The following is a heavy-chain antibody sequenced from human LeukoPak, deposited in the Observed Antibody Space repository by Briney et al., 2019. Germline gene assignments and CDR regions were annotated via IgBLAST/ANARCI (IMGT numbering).Heavy chain of an antibody. CDR1: GYTFTAYH. V-gene: IGHV1-2*02. D-gene: IGHD4-17*01. CDR2: INPNNGGT. J-gene: IGHJ4*02. CDR3: AREMSATVTPFDY. Sequence: ASVKVSCKASGYTFTAYHLHWVRQAPGPGLEWMGWINPNNGGTNYAQKFQGRVTMTRDTSISTAYMELNRLRSDDTAVYYCAREMSATVTPFDYWGQGTLVTVSS.